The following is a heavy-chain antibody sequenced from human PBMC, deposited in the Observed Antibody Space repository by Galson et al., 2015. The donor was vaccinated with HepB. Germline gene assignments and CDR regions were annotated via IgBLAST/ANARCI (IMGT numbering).Heavy chain of an antibody. CDR2: IYYSGST. J-gene: IGHJ3*02. D-gene: IGHD5-24*01. V-gene: IGHV4-59*01. CDR1: GGSISSYY. CDR3: AREGRDGYNYRRGDAFDI. Sequence: ETLSLTCTVSGGSISSYYWSWIRQPPGKGLEWIGYIYYSGSTNYNPSLKSRVTISVDTSKNQFSLKLSSVTAADTAVYYCAREGRDGYNYRRGDAFDIWGQGTMVTVSS.